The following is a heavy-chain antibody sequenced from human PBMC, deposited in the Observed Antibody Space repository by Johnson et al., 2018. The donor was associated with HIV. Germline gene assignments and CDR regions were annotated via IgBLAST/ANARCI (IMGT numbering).Heavy chain of an antibody. CDR3: ARPIARGASDI. Sequence: VQLVESGGGVVQPGGSLRLSCTASGFTFSSNCMNWVRQAPGKGLEWVANIKEDGSEKYYVDSVRGRFTISRDNAKNSLYLQMNSLRAEDTAVYYCARPIARGASDIWGQGTMVTVSS. V-gene: IGHV3-7*05. J-gene: IGHJ3*02. CDR2: IKEDGSEK. CDR1: GFTFSSNC. D-gene: IGHD3-10*01.